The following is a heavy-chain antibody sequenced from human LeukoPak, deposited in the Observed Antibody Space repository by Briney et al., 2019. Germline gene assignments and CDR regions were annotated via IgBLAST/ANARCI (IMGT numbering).Heavy chain of an antibody. V-gene: IGHV3-11*01. CDR3: ARDDSSGPYYFDY. CDR1: GFTFSDYY. Sequence: GGSLRLSCAASGFTFSDYYMSWIRQAPGKGLEWVSYISSSGSTIYYADSVKGRFTISRDNAKNSLYLQMNSLRAEDTAVYYCARDDSSGPYYFDYRGQGTLVTVSS. CDR2: ISSSGSTI. J-gene: IGHJ4*02. D-gene: IGHD3-22*01.